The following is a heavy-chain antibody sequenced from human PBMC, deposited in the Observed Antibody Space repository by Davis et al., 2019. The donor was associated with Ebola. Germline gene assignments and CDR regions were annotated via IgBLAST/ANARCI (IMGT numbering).Heavy chain of an antibody. CDR3: ASGGSGSLFYYGMDV. Sequence: MPSETLSLTCAVYGGSFSGYYWSWIRQPPGKGLEWIGEINHSGSTNYNPSLKSRVTISVDTSKNQFSLKLSSVTAADTAVYYCASGGSGSLFYYGMDVWGQGTTVTVSS. J-gene: IGHJ6*02. V-gene: IGHV4-34*01. CDR2: INHSGST. CDR1: GGSFSGYY. D-gene: IGHD3-22*01.